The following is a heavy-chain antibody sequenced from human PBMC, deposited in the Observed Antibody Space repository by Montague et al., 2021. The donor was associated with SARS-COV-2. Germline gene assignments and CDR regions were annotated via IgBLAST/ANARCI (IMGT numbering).Heavy chain of an antibody. Sequence: SETLSLTCTVSGGSISSWSYYWGWIRQSPGMGLEWIGSIHYSGSTFYNPSLQSRVTIYVDTSKNQFSLRVSGVTAEDTTVYFCARHGDSGYEPDGFHIWGQGTMVTVSS. CDR3: ARHGDSGYEPDGFHI. J-gene: IGHJ3*02. CDR1: GGSISSWSYY. V-gene: IGHV4-39*01. D-gene: IGHD5-12*01. CDR2: IHYSGST.